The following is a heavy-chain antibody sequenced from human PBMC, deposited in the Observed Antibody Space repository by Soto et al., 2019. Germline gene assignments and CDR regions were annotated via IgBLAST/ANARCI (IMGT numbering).Heavy chain of an antibody. CDR2: ISGSGGST. Sequence: EVQLLESGGGLVQPGGSLRLSCAASGFTFSSYAMSWVRQAPGKGLEWVSVISGSGGSTYYADSVKGRFTISRDNSKNTLYLQMNSLRAEDTAVSYCAKGIDIVVVPAAMRDYYYYYGMDVWGQGTTVTVSS. J-gene: IGHJ6*02. D-gene: IGHD2-2*01. V-gene: IGHV3-23*01. CDR3: AKGIDIVVVPAAMRDYYYYYGMDV. CDR1: GFTFSSYA.